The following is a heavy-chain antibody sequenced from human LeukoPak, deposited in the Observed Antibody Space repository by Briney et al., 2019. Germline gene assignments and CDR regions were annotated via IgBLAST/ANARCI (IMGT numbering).Heavy chain of an antibody. V-gene: IGHV2-5*02. J-gene: IGHJ4*02. CDR1: GFSLSTSAMG. D-gene: IGHD2-15*01. CDR3: AHRPPVVGSSVFDY. Sequence: SGPTLVNPTQTLTLTCTFSGFSLSTSAMGVGWVRQPPGKALEWLALIYWDDDKRYSPSLKSRLTITKDTTKNQVVLTMTNMDPIDTATYYCAHRPPVVGSSVFDYGGQGTLVTVSS. CDR2: IYWDDDK.